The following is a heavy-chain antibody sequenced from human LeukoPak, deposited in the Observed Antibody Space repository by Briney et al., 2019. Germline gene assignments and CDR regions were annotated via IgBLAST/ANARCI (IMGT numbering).Heavy chain of an antibody. J-gene: IGHJ4*02. CDR3: ARGGYDYRGFDY. Sequence: SETLSLTCTVSGYSISSGYYWGWIRQPPGKGLEWIGSIYHSGSTYYNPSLKSRVTISVDTSKNQFSLKLSSVTAADTAVYYCARGGYDYRGFDYWGQGTLVTVSS. CDR1: GYSISSGYY. CDR2: IYHSGST. D-gene: IGHD5-12*01. V-gene: IGHV4-38-2*02.